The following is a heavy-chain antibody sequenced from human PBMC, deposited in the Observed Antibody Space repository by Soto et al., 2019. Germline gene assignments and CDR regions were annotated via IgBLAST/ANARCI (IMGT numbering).Heavy chain of an antibody. CDR3: ARGPFTHEFLEWLLSPYYYYGMDV. V-gene: IGHV1-8*01. CDR1: GYTFTSYD. D-gene: IGHD3-3*01. J-gene: IGHJ6*02. CDR2: MNPNSGNT. Sequence: QVQLVQSGAEVKKPGASVKVSCKASGYTFTSYDINWVRQATGQGLEWMGWMNPNSGNTGYAQKFQGRVTMTRNTSISTAYMELSSLRSEDTAVYYCARGPFTHEFLEWLLSPYYYYGMDVWGQGTTVTVSS.